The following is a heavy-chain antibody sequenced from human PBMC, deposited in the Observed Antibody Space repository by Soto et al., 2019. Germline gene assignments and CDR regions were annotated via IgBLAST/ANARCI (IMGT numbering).Heavy chain of an antibody. CDR3: ARDYGRDCSSTSCYSAGMDV. CDR1: GGSISSSNW. Sequence: PSETLSLTCAVSGGSISSSNWWSWVRQPPGKGLEWIGEIYHSGSTNYNPSLKSRVTISVDKSKNQFSLKLSSVTAADTAVYYCARDYGRDCSSTSCYSAGMDVWGQGTTVTVSS. V-gene: IGHV4-4*02. CDR2: IYHSGST. D-gene: IGHD2-2*01. J-gene: IGHJ6*02.